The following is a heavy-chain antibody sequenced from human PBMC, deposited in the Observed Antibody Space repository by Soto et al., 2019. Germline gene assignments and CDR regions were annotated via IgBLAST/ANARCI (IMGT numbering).Heavy chain of an antibody. J-gene: IGHJ6*02. Sequence: QVQLVQSGAEVKKPGASVKVSCKASGYSFISYEISWVRQAPGQGLEWMGWISPYNGNTNYVQKLQGRVTMTTDTSTSTIYMELRSLGSDDTAVYYCARRNVVVVVNHDYYYGMDVWGQGTTVTVSS. D-gene: IGHD2-15*01. V-gene: IGHV1-18*01. CDR3: ARRNVVVVVNHDYYYGMDV. CDR1: GYSFISYE. CDR2: ISPYNGNT.